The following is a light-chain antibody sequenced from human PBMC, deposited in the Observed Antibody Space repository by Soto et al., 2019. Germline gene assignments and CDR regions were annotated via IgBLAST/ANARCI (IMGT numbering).Light chain of an antibody. CDR2: GNS. V-gene: IGLV1-40*01. CDR3: QSYDSSLSAVV. J-gene: IGLJ2*01. Sequence: QLVLTQPPSVSRAPGQRVTISCTGSSSNIGAGYDVHWYQQLPGTAPKLLIYGNSNRPSGVPDRFSGSKSGTSASLAITGLQAEDEADYYCQSYDSSLSAVVFGGGTQLTVL. CDR1: SSNIGAGYD.